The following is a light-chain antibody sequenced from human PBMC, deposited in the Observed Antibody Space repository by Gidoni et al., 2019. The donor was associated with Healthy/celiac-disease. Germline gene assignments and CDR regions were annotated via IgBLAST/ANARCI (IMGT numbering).Light chain of an antibody. CDR2: AAS. V-gene: IGKV1-39*01. J-gene: IGKJ2*01. Sequence: DRQMTQSPSSLSASVGDRVTITCRASQSISSYLNWYQQKPGKAPKLLIYAASSLQSGVPSRFSGSGSGTDFTLPISSLQPADFATYYCQQSYSTPYLYTFGQGTKLEIK. CDR1: QSISSY. CDR3: QQSYSTPYLYT.